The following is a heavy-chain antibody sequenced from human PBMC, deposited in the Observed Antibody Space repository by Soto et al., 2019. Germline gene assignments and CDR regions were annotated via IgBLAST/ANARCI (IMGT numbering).Heavy chain of an antibody. J-gene: IGHJ4*02. Sequence: SETLSLTCAVYGGSFSGYYWSWIRQPPGKGLEWIGEINHSGSTNYNPSLKSRVTISADTSKNQFSLKLSSVTAADTAVYYCARGYRGNDNFDCWGQGTLVAVSS. D-gene: IGHD5-12*01. CDR3: ARGYRGNDNFDC. CDR2: INHSGST. CDR1: GGSFSGYY. V-gene: IGHV4-34*01.